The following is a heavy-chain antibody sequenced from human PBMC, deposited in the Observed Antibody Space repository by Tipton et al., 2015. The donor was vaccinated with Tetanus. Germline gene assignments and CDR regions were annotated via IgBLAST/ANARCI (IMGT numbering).Heavy chain of an antibody. CDR2: LSSTGTTI. J-gene: IGHJ5*02. CDR1: GFAFSDYY. Sequence: SLRLSCEASGFAFSDYYMAWIRQAPGKGLEWVSYLSSTGTTIYHADSVKGRFTISGDNAKNSLYLQMNSLRDEDTAIYYCARDFRPIFGVAQPFDPWGQGTLVTVSS. V-gene: IGHV3-11*04. CDR3: ARDFRPIFGVAQPFDP. D-gene: IGHD3-3*01.